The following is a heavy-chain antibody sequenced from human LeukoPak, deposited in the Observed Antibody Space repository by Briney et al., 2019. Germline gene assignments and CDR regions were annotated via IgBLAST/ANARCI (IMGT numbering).Heavy chain of an antibody. Sequence: PSETLSLTCTVSGGSIINSYWSWIRQPPGKGLEWIGFFHDSESTNYNPSLKSRVSISLDTSKNQVSLWLSSVTAADTAVYYCARGDASGRPGIGFDFWGQGTLVTVSS. CDR2: FHDSEST. J-gene: IGHJ4*02. CDR1: GGSIINSY. D-gene: IGHD1-26*01. CDR3: ARGDASGRPGIGFDF. V-gene: IGHV4-59*01.